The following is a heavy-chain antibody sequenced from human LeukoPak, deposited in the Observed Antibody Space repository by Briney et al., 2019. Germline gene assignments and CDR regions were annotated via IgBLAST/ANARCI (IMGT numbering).Heavy chain of an antibody. CDR1: GGSISSSSYY. CDR2: IYYSGST. V-gene: IGHV4-39*01. Sequence: PSETLSLTCTVSGGSISSSSYYWGWIRQPPGKGLEWIGSIYYSGSTYYNPSLKSRVTISVDTSKNQFSLKLSSVTAADTAVYYCASPLGPYGDWDAFDIWGQGTMVTVSS. J-gene: IGHJ3*02. D-gene: IGHD4-17*01. CDR3: ASPLGPYGDWDAFDI.